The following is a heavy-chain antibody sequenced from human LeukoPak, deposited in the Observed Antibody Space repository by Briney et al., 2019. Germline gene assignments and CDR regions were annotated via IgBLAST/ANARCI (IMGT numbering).Heavy chain of an antibody. Sequence: GRSLRLSCAASGFTFSSYGMHWVRQAPGKGLEWVAVIWYDGSNKYYADSVKGRFTISRDNSKNTLYLQMNSLRAEDTAVYYCARDTVAENYFDHWGQGTLVTVSS. CDR1: GFTFSSYG. V-gene: IGHV3-33*01. CDR3: ARDTVAENYFDH. D-gene: IGHD6-19*01. J-gene: IGHJ4*02. CDR2: IWYDGSNK.